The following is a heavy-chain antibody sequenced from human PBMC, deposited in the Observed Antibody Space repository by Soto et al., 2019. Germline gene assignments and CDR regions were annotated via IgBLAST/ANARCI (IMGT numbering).Heavy chain of an antibody. CDR2: MNPNSGNT. Sequence: ASVKVSCKASGYTFTSYDINCVRQATGQGLEWMGWMNPNSGNTGYAQKFQGRVTMTRNTSISTAYMELSSLRSEDTAVYYCARGGYSYGFYYYYGMDVWGQGTTVTVSS. V-gene: IGHV1-8*01. CDR1: GYTFTSYD. D-gene: IGHD5-18*01. J-gene: IGHJ6*02. CDR3: ARGGYSYGFYYYYGMDV.